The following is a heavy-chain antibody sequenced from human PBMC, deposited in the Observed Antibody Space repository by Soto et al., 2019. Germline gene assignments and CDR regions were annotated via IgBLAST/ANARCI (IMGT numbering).Heavy chain of an antibody. J-gene: IGHJ5*02. CDR3: AHRQSRDIVCNYVSEDNWFDP. CDR2: IYWNDYK. Sequence: SGPTLVYPTQTLTLTCTFSGFSLSTSGVGVGWIRQPPGTALEWLALIYWNDYKRYSPSLKSRLTITKDTSKNQAVLTMTNMDPVDTATYYCAHRQSRDIVCNYVSEDNWFDPWGQGTQVTAPQ. CDR1: GFSLSTSGVG. V-gene: IGHV2-5*01. D-gene: IGHD5-12*01.